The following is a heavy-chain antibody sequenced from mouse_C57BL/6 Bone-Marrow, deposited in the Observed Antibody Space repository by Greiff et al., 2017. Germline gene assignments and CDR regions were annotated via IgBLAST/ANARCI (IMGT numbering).Heavy chain of an antibody. CDR2: IDPENGDT. CDR3: TTDYDYGYVDV. Sequence: VQLQQSGAELVRPGASVKLSCTASGFNIKDDYMHWVKQRPEQGLEWIGWIDPENGDTEYASKFQGKATITADTSSNTAYLQLSSLTSEDTAVYYCTTDYDYGYVDVWGTGTTVTVSS. CDR1: GFNIKDDY. V-gene: IGHV14-4*01. J-gene: IGHJ1*03. D-gene: IGHD2-4*01.